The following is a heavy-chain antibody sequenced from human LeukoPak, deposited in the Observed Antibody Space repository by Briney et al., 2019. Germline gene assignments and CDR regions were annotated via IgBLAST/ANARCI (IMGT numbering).Heavy chain of an antibody. CDR3: AKAIRNLGWYFDL. V-gene: IGHV3-23*01. Sequence: PGGSPRLSCAASGFTFSSYAMSWVRQAPGKGLEWVSGVTGSGNTRYYADSVKGRFTISRDNSKNTLYLQMDSLRAEDTAVYYCAKAIRNLGWYFDLWGRGTLVTVSS. J-gene: IGHJ2*01. CDR2: VTGSGNTR. D-gene: IGHD3-3*01. CDR1: GFTFSSYA.